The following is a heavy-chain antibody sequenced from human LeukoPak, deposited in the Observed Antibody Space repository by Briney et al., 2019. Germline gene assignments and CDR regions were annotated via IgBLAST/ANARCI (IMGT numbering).Heavy chain of an antibody. CDR2: ISSSGSTI. V-gene: IGHV3-11*04. J-gene: IGHJ3*02. D-gene: IGHD3-3*01. CDR1: GFTFSDYY. CDR3: ARGGLPYYDFWSGYLGAFDI. Sequence: GGSLRLSCAASGFTFSDYYMSWIRQAPGKGLEWVSYISSSGSTIYYADSVKGRFTISRDNAKNSLYLQMNSLRAEDTAVHYCARGGLPYYDFWSGYLGAFDIWGQGTMVTVSS.